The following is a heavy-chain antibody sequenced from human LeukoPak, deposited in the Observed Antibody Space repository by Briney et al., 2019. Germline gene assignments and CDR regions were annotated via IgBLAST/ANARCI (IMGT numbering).Heavy chain of an antibody. D-gene: IGHD6-19*01. CDR2: TYYRSKWYN. V-gene: IGHV6-1*01. CDR3: ARFTPVALFPHTNYGMDV. CDR1: GDSVSSNSAA. Sequence: SQTLSLTCAISGDSVSSNSAAWNWIRQSPSRGLEWLGRTYYRSKWYNDYAVSVKSRITINPDTSKNQFSLQLNSVTPEDTAVYYSARFTPVALFPHTNYGMDVWGQGTTVTVSS. J-gene: IGHJ6*02.